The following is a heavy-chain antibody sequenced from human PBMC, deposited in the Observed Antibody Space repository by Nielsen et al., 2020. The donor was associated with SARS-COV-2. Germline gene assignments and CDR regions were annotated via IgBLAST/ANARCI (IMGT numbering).Heavy chain of an antibody. CDR3: AKFSQEVAGSFGMDV. J-gene: IGHJ6*02. V-gene: IGHV3-23*03. Sequence: GESLKISCAASGFTFNSYAMSWVRQAPGKGLEWVSVIYSGGSSTYYADSVKGRFTISRDNSKNTLYLQMNSLRVEDTAVYYCAKFSQEVAGSFGMDVWGQGTTVTVSS. D-gene: IGHD6-19*01. CDR2: IYSGGSST. CDR1: GFTFNSYA.